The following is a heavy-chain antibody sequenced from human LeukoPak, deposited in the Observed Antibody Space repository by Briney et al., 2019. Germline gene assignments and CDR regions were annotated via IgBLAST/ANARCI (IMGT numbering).Heavy chain of an antibody. V-gene: IGHV3-9*01. CDR2: ISWNSGSI. CDR3: AKGMVRGVIITIFDY. J-gene: IGHJ4*02. CDR1: GFTFDDYA. D-gene: IGHD3-10*01. Sequence: GGSLRLSCAASGFTFDDYAMHWVRQAPGKGLEWVSGISWNSGSIGYADSVKGRFTISRDNAKNSLYLQMNSLRAEDTALYYCAKGMVRGVIITIFDYWGQGTLVTVSS.